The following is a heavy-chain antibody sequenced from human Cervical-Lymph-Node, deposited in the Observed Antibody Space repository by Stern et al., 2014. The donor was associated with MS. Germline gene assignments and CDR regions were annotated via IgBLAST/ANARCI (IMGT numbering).Heavy chain of an antibody. CDR1: GGSISSSNW. Sequence: VQLVESGPGLVKPSGTLSLTCAVSGGSISSSNWWSWVRQPPGKGLEWIGEVYHSGSTNYNPPLKSRVTISVDKSKNQFSPRLRSVTAAGTAVYYCARATSKGYFDYWGQGTLVTVSS. J-gene: IGHJ4*02. V-gene: IGHV4-4*02. CDR3: ARATSKGYFDY. CDR2: VYHSGST.